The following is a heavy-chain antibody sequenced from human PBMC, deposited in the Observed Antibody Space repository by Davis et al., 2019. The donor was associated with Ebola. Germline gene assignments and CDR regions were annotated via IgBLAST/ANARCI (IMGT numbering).Heavy chain of an antibody. Sequence: GESLKISCAASGFTFSSYSMNWVRQAPGKGLEWVSYISSSSSTIYYADSVKGRFTISRDNAKNSLYLQMNSLRAEDTAVYYCARANSGYSYGYHFDYWGQGTLVTVSS. J-gene: IGHJ4*02. D-gene: IGHD5-18*01. CDR2: ISSSSSTI. V-gene: IGHV3-48*01. CDR1: GFTFSSYS. CDR3: ARANSGYSYGYHFDY.